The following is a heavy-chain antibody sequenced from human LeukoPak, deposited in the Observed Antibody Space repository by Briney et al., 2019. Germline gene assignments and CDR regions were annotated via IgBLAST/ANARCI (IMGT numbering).Heavy chain of an antibody. J-gene: IGHJ4*02. CDR2: IYNSGST. Sequence: SETLSLTCIVSGGSISRGSYYWSWIRQPAGKGLEWMGRIYNSGSTNYNPSLKSRVTISTDMSKNQISLKLSSVTAADTAVYYCARQTFGALYFDSWGQGTLVIVSS. D-gene: IGHD3-10*01. V-gene: IGHV4-61*02. CDR3: ARQTFGALYFDS. CDR1: GGSISRGSYY.